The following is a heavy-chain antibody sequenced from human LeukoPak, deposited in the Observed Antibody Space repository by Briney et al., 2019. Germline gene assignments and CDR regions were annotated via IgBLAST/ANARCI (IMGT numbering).Heavy chain of an antibody. CDR1: GYSISSGYY. V-gene: IGHV4-38-2*02. J-gene: IGHJ2*01. CDR3: ARVSSSWYQDWYFDL. CDR2: IYHSGST. D-gene: IGHD6-13*01. Sequence: SETLSLTCTASGYSISSGYYWGWIRQPPGKGLEWIGSIYHSGSTYYNPSLKSRVTISVDTSKNQFSLKLSSVTAADTAVYYCARVSSSWYQDWYFDLWGRGTLVTVSS.